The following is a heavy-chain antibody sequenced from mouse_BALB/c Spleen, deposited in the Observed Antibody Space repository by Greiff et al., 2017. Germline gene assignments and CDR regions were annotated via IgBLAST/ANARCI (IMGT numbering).Heavy chain of an antibody. D-gene: IGHD2-3*01. Sequence: EVMLVESGPGLVKPSQSLSLTCTVTGYSITSDYAWNWIRQFPGNKLEWMGYISYSGSTSYNPSLKSRISITRDTSKNQFFLQLNSVTTEDTATYYCAREGWLLPFAYWGQGTLVTVSA. J-gene: IGHJ3*01. CDR3: AREGWLLPFAY. CDR1: GYSITSDYA. CDR2: ISYSGST. V-gene: IGHV3-2*02.